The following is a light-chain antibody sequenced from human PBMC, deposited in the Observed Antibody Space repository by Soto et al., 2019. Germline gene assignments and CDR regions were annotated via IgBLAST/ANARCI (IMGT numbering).Light chain of an antibody. J-gene: IGKJ5*01. CDR3: QQYSSSRVT. CDR2: GAS. Sequence: EIVLTQSPGTLSLSPGERATLSGRASQSVSSSYLAWYQQKPGQAPRLLIYGASSRATGIPDRFSGSGSGTDFTLTISRMEPEDFAVYYCQQYSSSRVTFGQGTRLEIK. V-gene: IGKV3-20*01. CDR1: QSVSSSY.